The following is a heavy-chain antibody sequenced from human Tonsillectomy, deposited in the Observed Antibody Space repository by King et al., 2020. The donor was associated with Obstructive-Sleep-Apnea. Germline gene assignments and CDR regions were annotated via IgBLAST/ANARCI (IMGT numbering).Heavy chain of an antibody. CDR1: GFTFSSFW. CDR2: IRQDGSEK. Sequence: VQLVESGGGLVQPGGSLRPSCAASGFTFSSFWMNWVRQAPGKGLEGVANIRQDGSEKDYVDSVKGRFTISRDNAKNSLFLQMNSLRAEDTAVYYCARVGYDDVWGSYHSDYWGQGTLVTVSS. CDR3: ARVGYDDVWGSYHSDY. J-gene: IGHJ4*02. V-gene: IGHV3-7*03. D-gene: IGHD3-16*02.